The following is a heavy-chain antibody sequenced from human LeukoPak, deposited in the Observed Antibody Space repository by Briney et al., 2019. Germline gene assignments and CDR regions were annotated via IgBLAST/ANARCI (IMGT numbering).Heavy chain of an antibody. CDR3: ARGNLSPGDYGDPNWFDP. J-gene: IGHJ5*02. Sequence: PGRSLRLSCAASGFTFSSYGMHWVRQAPGKGLEWVAVISSDGSDKYYADSVKGRFTISRDNSKITLFLQMNSLRAEDTAVYYCARGNLSPGDYGDPNWFDPWGQGTLVTVSS. CDR1: GFTFSSYG. D-gene: IGHD4-17*01. V-gene: IGHV3-30*03. CDR2: ISSDGSDK.